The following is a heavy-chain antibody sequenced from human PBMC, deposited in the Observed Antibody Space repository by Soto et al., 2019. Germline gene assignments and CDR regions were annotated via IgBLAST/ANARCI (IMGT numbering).Heavy chain of an antibody. CDR2: ISYDGSNK. D-gene: IGHD3-22*01. Sequence: SLKISCAASGFTFSSYAMHWVRQAPGKGLEWVAVISYDGSNKYYADSVKGRFTISRDKSKNTLYLQMNSLRAEDTAVCYFAIYDHYYDSSGPLGYWGQGTLVTVSS. CDR3: AIYDHYYDSSGPLGY. J-gene: IGHJ4*02. V-gene: IGHV3-30-3*01. CDR1: GFTFSSYA.